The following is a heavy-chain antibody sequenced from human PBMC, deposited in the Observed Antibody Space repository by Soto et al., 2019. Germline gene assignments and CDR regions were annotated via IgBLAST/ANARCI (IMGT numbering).Heavy chain of an antibody. D-gene: IGHD3-22*01. CDR1: GYTFTGYA. Sequence: ASVKVSCKASGYTFTGYAMHWVRQAPGQRLEWMGWINAGNGNTKYSQKFQGRVTITRDTSASTAYMELSSLRSEDTAVYYCARSTYYYDSSGYHYYFDYWGQGTLVTVSS. CDR3: ARSTYYYDSSGYHYYFDY. V-gene: IGHV1-3*01. CDR2: INAGNGNT. J-gene: IGHJ4*02.